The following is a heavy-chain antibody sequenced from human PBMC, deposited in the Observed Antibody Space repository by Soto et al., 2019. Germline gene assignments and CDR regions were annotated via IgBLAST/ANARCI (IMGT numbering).Heavy chain of an antibody. CDR1: GYTFTSYY. D-gene: IGHD6-13*01. CDR2: INPSGGST. V-gene: IGHV1-46*01. J-gene: IGHJ6*02. Sequence: GASVKVSCKASGYTFTSYYMHWVRQAPGQGLEWMGIINPSGGSTSYAQKFQGRVTMTRDTSTSTVYMELSSLRSEDTAVYYCARDPPQIFYSSSWYGMDVWGQGTTVTVSS. CDR3: ARDPPQIFYSSSWYGMDV.